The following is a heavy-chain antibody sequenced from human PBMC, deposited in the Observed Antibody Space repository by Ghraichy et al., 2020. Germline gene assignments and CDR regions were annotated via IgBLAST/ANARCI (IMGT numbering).Heavy chain of an antibody. V-gene: IGHV3-30*02. CDR2: IRHDGSSK. J-gene: IGHJ4*02. D-gene: IGHD3-22*01. CDR3: AKFSLYDSSDSADY. Sequence: GGSLRLSCAASGFSLSSYGMHWVRQAPGKGLEWVAFIRHDGSSKWYADSVRGRFTISRDISKNTLYLQMNSLRAEDTAVYYCAKFSLYDSSDSADYWGQGTLVTVSS. CDR1: GFSLSSYG.